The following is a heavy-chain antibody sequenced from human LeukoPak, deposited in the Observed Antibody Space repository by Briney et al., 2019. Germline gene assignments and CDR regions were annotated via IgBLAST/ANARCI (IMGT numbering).Heavy chain of an antibody. Sequence: GGSLRLSCAASGFTFSTYAMTWVRQAPGKGLEWVAVISYDGSSKYYRDSVKGRFTISRDNSKNTLYLQVNSLRAEDTAVYYCAKDGVVVAAAPPYYFDYWGQGTLVTVSS. D-gene: IGHD2-15*01. CDR3: AKDGVVVAAAPPYYFDY. CDR1: GFTFSTYA. J-gene: IGHJ4*02. V-gene: IGHV3-30*18. CDR2: ISYDGSSK.